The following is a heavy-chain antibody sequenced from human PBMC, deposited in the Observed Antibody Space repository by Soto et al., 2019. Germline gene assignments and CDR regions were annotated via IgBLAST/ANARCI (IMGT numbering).Heavy chain of an antibody. J-gene: IGHJ6*02. CDR1: GGSISSSSYY. D-gene: IGHD6-6*01. CDR3: ARGASSSSYYYGMDV. Sequence: SETLSLTCTVSGGSISSSSYYWGWIRQPPGKGLEWIGSIYYSGSTYYNPSLKSRVTISVDTSKNQFSLKLSSVTAADTAVYYCARGASSSSYYYGMDVWGQGTTVTVSS. CDR2: IYYSGST. V-gene: IGHV4-39*01.